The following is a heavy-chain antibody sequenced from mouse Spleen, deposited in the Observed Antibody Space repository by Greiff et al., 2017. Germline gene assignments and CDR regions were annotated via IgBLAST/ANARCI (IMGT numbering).Heavy chain of an antibody. CDR3: ARDQEIYYYGSSYGWFAY. CDR1: GFTFSSYA. J-gene: IGHJ3*01. V-gene: IGHV5-4*01. CDR2: ISDGGSYT. Sequence: DVKLVESGGGLVKPGGSLKLSCAASGFTFSSYAMSWVRQTPEKRLEWVATISDGGSYTYYPDNVKGRFTISRDNAKNNLYLQMSHLKSEDTAMYYCARDQEIYYYGSSYGWFAYWGQGTLVTVSA. D-gene: IGHD1-1*01.